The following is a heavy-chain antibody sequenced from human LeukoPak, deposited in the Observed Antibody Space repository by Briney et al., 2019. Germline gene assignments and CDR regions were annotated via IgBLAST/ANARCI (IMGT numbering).Heavy chain of an antibody. Sequence: SETLSLTCAVYGGSFSGYYWSWIRQPPGKGLEWIGEINHSGSTNHNPSLKSRVTISVDTSKNQFSLKLSSVTAADTAVYYCARSGAGYGDYSSGGPFDPWGQGTLVTVSS. V-gene: IGHV4-34*01. CDR2: INHSGST. J-gene: IGHJ5*02. CDR1: GGSFSGYY. D-gene: IGHD4-17*01. CDR3: ARSGAGYGDYSSGGPFDP.